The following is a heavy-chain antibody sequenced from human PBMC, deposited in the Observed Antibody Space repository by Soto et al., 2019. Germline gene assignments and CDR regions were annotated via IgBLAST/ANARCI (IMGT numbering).Heavy chain of an antibody. CDR2: ISTYNGDT. D-gene: IGHD1-26*01. Sequence: QVQLVQSGPEVRKPGASVKVSCEASGYTFTTSGISWVRQVPGQGLEWMGWISTYNGDTNSAQNFQGRVLMTADTSTGTAYMELMSLKSDDTAVYYCARQGSWPYYYDGLDVWGQGTTVTVSS. CDR1: GYTFTTSG. V-gene: IGHV1-18*01. CDR3: ARQGSWPYYYDGLDV. J-gene: IGHJ6*02.